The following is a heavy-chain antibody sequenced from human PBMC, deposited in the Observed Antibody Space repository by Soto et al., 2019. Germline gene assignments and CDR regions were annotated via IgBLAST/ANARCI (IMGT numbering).Heavy chain of an antibody. Sequence: EVQLVESGGGLVKPGGSLRLSCAASGFTFSSYSMNWVRQAPGKGLEWVSSISSSSSYIYYADSVKGRFTISRDNAKNSLYLQMNSLRAEDTAVYYCARNVGLHLGELSSGYYFDYWGQGTLVTVSS. V-gene: IGHV3-21*01. CDR2: ISSSSSYI. D-gene: IGHD3-16*02. J-gene: IGHJ4*02. CDR3: ARNVGLHLGELSSGYYFDY. CDR1: GFTFSSYS.